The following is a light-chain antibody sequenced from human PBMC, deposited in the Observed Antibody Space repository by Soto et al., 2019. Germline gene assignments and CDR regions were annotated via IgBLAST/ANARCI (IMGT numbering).Light chain of an antibody. CDR1: QDIGTW. CDR2: RAS. J-gene: IGKJ1*01. CDR3: QQSHSAPT. Sequence: DIQMTQSPSTLSASVGDRVTITCRASQDIGTWLAWYQQKPEKAPKVLIYRASHLESGVPSRFSASGSGTEFALTIGSLQPEDFASYYCQQSHSAPTFGQGTKV. V-gene: IGKV1-5*03.